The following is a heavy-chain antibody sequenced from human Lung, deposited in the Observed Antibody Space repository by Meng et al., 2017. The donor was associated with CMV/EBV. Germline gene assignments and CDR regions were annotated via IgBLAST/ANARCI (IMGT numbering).Heavy chain of an antibody. CDR3: ARARFDGGMDV. Sequence: GGSLRLSCAASGFTFSSFAIHWVRQAPGKGLDWVAVVSYDGTKTYYSDSVKGRFTLSRDNYKNTMYMEMSSLGYEDTAMYYCARARFDGGMDVWGQGTTVTVSS. V-gene: IGHV3-30*04. CDR1: GFTFSSFA. J-gene: IGHJ6*02. CDR2: VSYDGTKT. D-gene: IGHD5-24*01.